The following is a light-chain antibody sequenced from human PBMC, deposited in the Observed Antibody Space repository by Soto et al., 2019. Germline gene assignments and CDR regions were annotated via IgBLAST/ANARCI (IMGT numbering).Light chain of an antibody. CDR2: EGS. J-gene: IGLJ2*01. Sequence: QAVVTQPASVSGSPGQSITISCTGTSSDVGSYNLVSWYQQHPGKAPKLMIYEGSKRPSGVSNRFSGSKSGNTASLTISGLQAEDEADDYCCSYSGSSTLVVFGGGTKLTVL. CDR1: SSDVGSYNL. CDR3: CSYSGSSTLVV. V-gene: IGLV2-23*01.